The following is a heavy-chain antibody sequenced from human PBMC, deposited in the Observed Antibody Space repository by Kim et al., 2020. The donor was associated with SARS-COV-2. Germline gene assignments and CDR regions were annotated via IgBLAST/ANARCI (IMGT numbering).Heavy chain of an antibody. CDR2: DSDT. D-gene: IGHD3-10*01. J-gene: IGHJ4*02. V-gene: IGHV5-51*01. CDR3: ASLFPGVY. Sequence: DSDTRYSPSFQGQVTISADKSISTAYLQWSSLKASDTAMYYCASLFPGVYWGQGTLVTVSS.